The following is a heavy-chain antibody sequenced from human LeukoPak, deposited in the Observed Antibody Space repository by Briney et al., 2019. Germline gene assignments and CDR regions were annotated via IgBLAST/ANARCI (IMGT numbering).Heavy chain of an antibody. V-gene: IGHV4-4*07. J-gene: IGHJ4*02. CDR1: GGSISSYS. CDR3: ARGVVSGWYIFDY. D-gene: IGHD6-19*01. CDR2: FYTSGST. Sequence: PSGTLSLTCTVSGGSISSYSWSWIRQPAGKGLEWIGHFYTSGSTNYNPSLKNRVTMSVDTSKNQFSLKLSSVTAADTAVYYCARGVVSGWYIFDYWGQGTLVTVSS.